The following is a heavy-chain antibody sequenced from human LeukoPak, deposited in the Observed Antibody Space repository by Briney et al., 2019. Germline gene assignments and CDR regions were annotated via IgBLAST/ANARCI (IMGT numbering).Heavy chain of an antibody. D-gene: IGHD6-13*01. CDR2: ISWDGGST. Sequence: GGSLRLSCAASGFTFDDYAMHWVRQAPGKGLEWVSLISWDGGSTYYADSVKGRFTISRDNSKHSLYLQMNSLRAEDTALYYCAKDERYSSSWYYFDYWGQGTLVTVSS. J-gene: IGHJ4*02. V-gene: IGHV3-43D*03. CDR3: AKDERYSSSWYYFDY. CDR1: GFTFDDYA.